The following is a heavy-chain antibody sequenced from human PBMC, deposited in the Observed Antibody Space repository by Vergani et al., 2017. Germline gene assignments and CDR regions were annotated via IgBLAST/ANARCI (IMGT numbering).Heavy chain of an antibody. CDR1: GGSISSYY. D-gene: IGHD3-10*01. V-gene: IGHV4-59*01. CDR3: ARDRPMVRGASDPYYFDY. J-gene: IGHJ4*02. CDR2: IYYSGST. Sequence: QVQLQQWGPGLVTPSGTLSLTCAVYGGSISSYYWSWIRQPPGKGLEWIGYIYYSGSTNYNPSLKSRVTISVDTSKNQFSLKLSSVTAADTAVYYCARDRPMVRGASDPYYFDYWGQGTLVTVSS.